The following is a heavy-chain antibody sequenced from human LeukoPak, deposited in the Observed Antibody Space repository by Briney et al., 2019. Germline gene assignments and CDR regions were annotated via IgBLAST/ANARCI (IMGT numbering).Heavy chain of an antibody. V-gene: IGHV1-69*04. Sequence: SVKVSCKASGGTFSSYTISWVRQAPGQGLEWMGRIIPILGIANYAQKFQGRVTITADKSTSTAYMELSSLRSEDTAVYYCARDLDYYGSGSYYNPVWFDPWGRGTLVTVSS. CDR2: IIPILGIA. J-gene: IGHJ5*02. CDR1: GGTFSSYT. CDR3: ARDLDYYGSGSYYNPVWFDP. D-gene: IGHD3-10*01.